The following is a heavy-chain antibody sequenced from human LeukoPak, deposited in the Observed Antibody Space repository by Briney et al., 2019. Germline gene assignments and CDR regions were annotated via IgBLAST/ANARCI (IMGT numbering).Heavy chain of an antibody. CDR1: GGSISSLY. Sequence: PSETLSLTCSVSGGSISSLYWSWIRPPPGKGPEWIGYIYYTGSTNYNPSLKSRVTMFVDMSKNQFSLRLSSVTAADTAVYYCARHRAYSSSSPFDYWGQGTLVTVSS. J-gene: IGHJ4*02. V-gene: IGHV4-59*08. CDR2: IYYTGST. CDR3: ARHRAYSSSSPFDY. D-gene: IGHD6-6*01.